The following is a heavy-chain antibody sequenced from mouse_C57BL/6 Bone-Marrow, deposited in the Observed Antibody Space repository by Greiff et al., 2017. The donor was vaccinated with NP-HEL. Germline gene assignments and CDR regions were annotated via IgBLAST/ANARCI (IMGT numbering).Heavy chain of an antibody. CDR1: GFTFTSYA. CDR3: ARDGFYGYPYY. CDR2: ISDGGSYT. J-gene: IGHJ2*01. Sequence: EVKVEESGGGLVKPGGSLKLSCAASGFTFTSYAMSWVRQTPEKRLEWVATISDGGSYTYYPDNVKGRFTITRDNAKNNRYLQMSHLKSEDTAMYYCARDGFYGYPYYWGQGTTLTVSS. D-gene: IGHD2-2*01. V-gene: IGHV5-4*01.